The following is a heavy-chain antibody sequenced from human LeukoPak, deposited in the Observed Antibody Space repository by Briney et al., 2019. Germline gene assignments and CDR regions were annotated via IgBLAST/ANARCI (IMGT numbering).Heavy chain of an antibody. CDR3: AKTPSLGWLRWGAFDY. CDR1: GFTFDDYA. J-gene: IGHJ4*02. Sequence: GGSLRLSCAASGFTFDDYAMHWVRQATGKGPEWVSGISWNSGSIGYADSVKGRFTISRDNAKNSLYLQMNSLRAEDTALYYCAKTPSLGWLRWGAFDYWGQGTLVTVPS. D-gene: IGHD5-12*01. V-gene: IGHV3-9*01. CDR2: ISWNSGSI.